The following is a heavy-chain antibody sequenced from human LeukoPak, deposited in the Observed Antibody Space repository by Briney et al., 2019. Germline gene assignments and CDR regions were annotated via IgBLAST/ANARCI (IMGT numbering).Heavy chain of an antibody. CDR2: MNPNNGNT. CDR1: GYTFTSYD. D-gene: IGHD5-12*01. CDR3: ARPVANTRELDF. Sequence: ASVKVSCKASGYTFTSYDINWVRQATGQGLEWMGWMNPNNGNTGYAQKFQGRVTMTRDTSITTVYMELSSLRSDDTAVYYCARPVANTRELDFWGQGTLVTVSS. J-gene: IGHJ4*02. V-gene: IGHV1-8*01.